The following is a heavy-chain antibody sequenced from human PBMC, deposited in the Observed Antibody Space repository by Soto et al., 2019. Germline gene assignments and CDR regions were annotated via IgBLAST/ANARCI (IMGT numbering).Heavy chain of an antibody. Sequence: QVQLQESGPGLVKPSQTLSLTCTVSGGSISSGGYYWSWIRQHPGKGLEWIGYIYYSGSTYYNPSLKSRVNIAVDTSKSQCSLKLSSVTAADTAVYYCARAILQLPRLYYFDYWGQGTLVTVSS. J-gene: IGHJ4*02. D-gene: IGHD2-2*01. CDR2: IYYSGST. CDR1: GGSISSGGYY. CDR3: ARAILQLPRLYYFDY. V-gene: IGHV4-31*03.